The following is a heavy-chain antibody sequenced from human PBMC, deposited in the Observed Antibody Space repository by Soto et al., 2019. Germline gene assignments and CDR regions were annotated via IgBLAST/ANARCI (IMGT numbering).Heavy chain of an antibody. J-gene: IGHJ6*02. D-gene: IGHD3-22*01. CDR1: GGSIISYY. CDR2: IYTSGST. V-gene: IGHV4-4*07. CDR3: ARANYDSSGYYLDSMDV. Sequence: PSETLSLTCTVSGGSIISYYWSWIRQPAGKGLEWIGRIYTSGSTNYNPSLKSRVTMSVDTSKNQFSLKLSSVTAADTAVYYCARANYDSSGYYLDSMDVWGQGTTVTVS.